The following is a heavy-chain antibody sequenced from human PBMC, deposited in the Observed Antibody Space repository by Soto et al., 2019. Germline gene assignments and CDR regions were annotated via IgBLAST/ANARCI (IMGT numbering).Heavy chain of an antibody. CDR2: IIPIFGTA. J-gene: IGHJ4*02. V-gene: IGHV1-69*13. Sequence: SVKVSCKASGNSFSSYILTWVRQAPGQGLEWMGGIIPIFGTADYAQKFQGRVTITADESTSTAYMELNSLRSEDTAVYYCARAYSSVRYYFDNWGQGTLVTVSS. CDR1: GNSFSSYI. CDR3: ARAYSSVRYYFDN. D-gene: IGHD3-22*01.